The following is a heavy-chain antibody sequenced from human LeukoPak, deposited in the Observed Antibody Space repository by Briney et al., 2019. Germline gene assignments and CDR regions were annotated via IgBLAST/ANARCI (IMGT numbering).Heavy chain of an antibody. CDR1: GFTFSSYA. CDR2: ISNSGGST. D-gene: IGHD6-13*01. CDR3: ARALGIAAAGYYFDY. J-gene: IGHJ4*02. V-gene: IGHV3-23*01. Sequence: PGGSLRLSCAASGFTFSSYAMSWVRQAPGKGLEWVSGISNSGGSTYYADSVKGRFTISRDNAKNSLYLQMNSLRAEDTAVYYCARALGIAAAGYYFDYWGQGTLVTVSS.